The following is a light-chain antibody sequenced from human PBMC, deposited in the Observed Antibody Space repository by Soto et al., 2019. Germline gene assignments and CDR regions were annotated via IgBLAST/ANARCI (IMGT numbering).Light chain of an antibody. V-gene: IGKV4-1*01. CDR1: QSVLYSSNNKNY. CDR2: WAS. Sequence: DIVMTQSPDSLAVSLGERATINCKSSQSVLYSSNNKNYLAWYQQKPGQPPQLLIYWASTRESGVPDRFSGSGSGTDFTITISSLQAEDGAVYYCQQYYSPWTFGQGTKVEIK. CDR3: QQYYSPWT. J-gene: IGKJ1*01.